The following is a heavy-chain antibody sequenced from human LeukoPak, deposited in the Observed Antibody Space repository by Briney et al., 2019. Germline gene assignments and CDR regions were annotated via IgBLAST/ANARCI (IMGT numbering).Heavy chain of an antibody. Sequence: SETLSLTCTVSGGSISSYYWSWIRQPPGKGLEWIGYIYYSGSTNYNPSLKSRVTISVDTSKNQFSLKLSSVTAADTAVYYCARVQLERRLGAFDIWGQGTMVTVSS. V-gene: IGHV4-59*01. CDR2: IYYSGST. CDR3: ARVQLERRLGAFDI. CDR1: GGSISSYY. D-gene: IGHD1-1*01. J-gene: IGHJ3*02.